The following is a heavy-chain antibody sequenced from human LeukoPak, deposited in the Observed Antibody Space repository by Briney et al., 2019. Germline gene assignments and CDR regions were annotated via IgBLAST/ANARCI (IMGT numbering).Heavy chain of an antibody. Sequence: PSETLSLTCSVSGGSISSYYWHWIRQPPGKGLEWIGYIYYTGSTNYNPSLKTRVTMSVDTSKNQFSLKLSSVTAADTAVYYCARSHSVWTSFDYWGQGTLVTVSS. D-gene: IGHD3/OR15-3a*01. J-gene: IGHJ4*02. CDR1: GGSISSYY. CDR2: IYYTGST. CDR3: ARSHSVWTSFDY. V-gene: IGHV4-59*01.